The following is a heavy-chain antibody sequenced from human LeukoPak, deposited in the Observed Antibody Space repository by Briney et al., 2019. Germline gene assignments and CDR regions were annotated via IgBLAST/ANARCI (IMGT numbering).Heavy chain of an antibody. D-gene: IGHD6-13*01. V-gene: IGHV1-46*01. CDR1: GYTFTSYY. J-gene: IGHJ6*03. CDR3: ARRGVHAFSYSSSLRGIDYYYYMDV. Sequence: ASVKVSCKASGYTFTSYYMHWVRQAPGQGLEWMGIINPSGGSTSYAQKFQGRVTMTTDTSTSTAYMELRSLRSDDTAVYYCARRGVHAFSYSSSLRGIDYYYYMDVWGKGTTVTVSS. CDR2: INPSGGST.